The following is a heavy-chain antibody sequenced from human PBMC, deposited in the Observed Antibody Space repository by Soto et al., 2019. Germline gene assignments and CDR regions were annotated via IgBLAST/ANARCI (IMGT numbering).Heavy chain of an antibody. D-gene: IGHD2-8*01. Sequence: EVQLLQSGGGLAQPGTSLRLSCAASGFTFKYYAMTWVRQAPGKGLEWVSTISGSGDKTDYADSVKGRFRVSRDNSKEPLYLQMDSLRADDTALYYCARESKWYGGQYFQDWGQGTLVTVSS. CDR3: ARESKWYGGQYFQD. V-gene: IGHV3-23*01. J-gene: IGHJ1*01. CDR1: GFTFKYYA. CDR2: ISGSGDKT.